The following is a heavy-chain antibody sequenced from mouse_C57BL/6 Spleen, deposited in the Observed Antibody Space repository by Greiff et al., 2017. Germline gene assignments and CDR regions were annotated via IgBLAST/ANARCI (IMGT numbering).Heavy chain of an antibody. D-gene: IGHD1-1*01. CDR1: GFSLTSYG. J-gene: IGHJ4*01. CDR3: AKTGGSSLYYAMDY. Sequence: VKLMESGPGLVAPSQSLSITCTVSGFSLTSYGVSWVRQPPGKGLEWLGVIWGDGSTNYHSALISRLSISKDNSKSQVFLKLNSLQTDDTATYYGAKTGGSSLYYAMDYWGQGTSVTVSS. CDR2: IWGDGST. V-gene: IGHV2-3*01.